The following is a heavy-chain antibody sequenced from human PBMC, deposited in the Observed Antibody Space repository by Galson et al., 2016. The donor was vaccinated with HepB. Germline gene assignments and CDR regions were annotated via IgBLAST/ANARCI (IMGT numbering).Heavy chain of an antibody. V-gene: IGHV3-74*01. Sequence: SLRLSCAASGFTFSLYWMHWVRQAPGKGLVWVSQINSDGSDANYADSVKGRFTISRDNARNTLYLQMNSLRVEDTGVDYCASDGVVLVAATLDYWGQGTLVTVSS. CDR3: ASDGVVLVAATLDY. CDR1: GFTFSLYW. D-gene: IGHD2-15*01. CDR2: INSDGSDA. J-gene: IGHJ4*02.